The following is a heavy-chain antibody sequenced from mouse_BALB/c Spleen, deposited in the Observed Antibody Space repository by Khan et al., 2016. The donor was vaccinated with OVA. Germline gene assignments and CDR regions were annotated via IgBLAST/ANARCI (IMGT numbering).Heavy chain of an antibody. CDR3: ARGNYYEYYFDY. CDR2: ISYSGVT. D-gene: IGHD1-1*01. Sequence: EVQLQESGPGLVKPSQSLSLTCTVTGYSITSGYAWNWLRQFPGNQLEWMGYISYSGVTSYTPSLKSRIIITRDTSKNQFFLQLNSVTTEDTAANYCARGNYYEYYFDYWGQGTTLTVSS. J-gene: IGHJ2*01. CDR1: GYSITSGYA. V-gene: IGHV3-2*02.